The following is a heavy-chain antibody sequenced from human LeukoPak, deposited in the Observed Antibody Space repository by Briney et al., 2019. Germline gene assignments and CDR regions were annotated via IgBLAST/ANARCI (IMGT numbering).Heavy chain of an antibody. CDR1: GVSISSGDYY. CDR2: MYYSGST. Sequence: SETLSLTCTVSGVSISSGDYYWSWIRQPPGKDLEWIGYMYYSGSTYYNPSLKSRVTISADTSKNQFSLKLSSVTAADTAVYYCARPYYYDSRIDPWGQGTLVTVSS. D-gene: IGHD3-22*01. J-gene: IGHJ5*02. CDR3: ARPYYYDSRIDP. V-gene: IGHV4-30-4*01.